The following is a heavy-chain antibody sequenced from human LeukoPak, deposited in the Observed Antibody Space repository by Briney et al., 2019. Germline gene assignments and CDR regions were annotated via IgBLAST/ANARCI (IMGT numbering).Heavy chain of an antibody. Sequence: PSETLSLTCTVSGGSVSSSSYYWGWIRQPPGKGLEWIGSIYYSGSTYYNPSPKSRVTISVDTSKNQFSLKLSSVTAADTAVYYCARSVGAFDIWGQGTMVTVSS. CDR2: IYYSGST. CDR1: GGSVSSSSYY. J-gene: IGHJ3*02. D-gene: IGHD1-26*01. V-gene: IGHV4-39*01. CDR3: ARSVGAFDI.